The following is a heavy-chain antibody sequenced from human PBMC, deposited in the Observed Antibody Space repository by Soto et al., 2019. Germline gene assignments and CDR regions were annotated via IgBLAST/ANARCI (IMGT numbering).Heavy chain of an antibody. CDR2: ISGSGGSI. CDR1: GFTFSSHA. D-gene: IGHD3-3*01. V-gene: IGHV3-23*01. Sequence: GGSLRLSCAASGFTFSSHALSWVPQAPGKGLEWVSGISGSGGSIYYADPVKGRFTISRDNSKNTLHLEMNSLRAEDTVVYYCAKDASFWTGHHFDYWGHGTLVTVSS. CDR3: AKDASFWTGHHFDY. J-gene: IGHJ4*01.